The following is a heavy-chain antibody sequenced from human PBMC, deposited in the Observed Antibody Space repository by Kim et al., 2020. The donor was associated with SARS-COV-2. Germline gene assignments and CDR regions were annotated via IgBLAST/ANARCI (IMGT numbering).Heavy chain of an antibody. CDR1: GDSISRSSNY. CDR3: ARLVSENSAVEY. J-gene: IGHJ4*02. V-gene: IGHV4-39*01. Sequence: SETLSLTCTVSGDSISRSSNYWGWIRQPPGKGLEWIGSINYSGNTYYNPSLKSRVTIPVDTSKNQFSLKMRSVTAADTAVYYCARLVSENSAVEYWGQGTLVTVSS. CDR2: INYSGNT.